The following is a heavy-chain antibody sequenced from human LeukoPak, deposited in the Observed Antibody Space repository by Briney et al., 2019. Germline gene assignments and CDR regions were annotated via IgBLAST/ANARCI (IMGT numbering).Heavy chain of an antibody. Sequence: ASVKVSCKASGYTFTSYGISWVRQAPGQGLEWMGWISAYNGNTNYAQKLQGRVTMTTDTSTSTAYMELRSLRSDDTAVYYCARDGQRITIFGVATPDYWGQGTLVTVSS. J-gene: IGHJ4*02. CDR1: GYTFTSYG. CDR2: ISAYNGNT. CDR3: ARDGQRITIFGVATPDY. D-gene: IGHD3-3*01. V-gene: IGHV1-18*01.